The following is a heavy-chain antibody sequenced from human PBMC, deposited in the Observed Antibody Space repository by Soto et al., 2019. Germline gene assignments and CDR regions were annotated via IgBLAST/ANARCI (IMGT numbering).Heavy chain of an antibody. CDR3: ARGFTYFYGSGSYSPANWFDP. CDR1: GGSISSGNHY. CDR2: IYYSGST. D-gene: IGHD3-10*01. V-gene: IGHV4-31*03. Sequence: QVQLQESGPGLVMPSQTLSLTCTVSGGSISSGNHYWNWIRQHPGKGLEWIGYIYYSGSTYHNPSLKSRVTISVDTSKNHFSLKLTSVTAADTAVYYCARGFTYFYGSGSYSPANWFDPWGQGTLVTVSS. J-gene: IGHJ5*02.